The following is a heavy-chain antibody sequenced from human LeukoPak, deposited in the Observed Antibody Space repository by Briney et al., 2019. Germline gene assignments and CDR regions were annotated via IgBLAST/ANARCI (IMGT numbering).Heavy chain of an antibody. Sequence: ASVKVSCKVSGYTLTELSMHWVRQAPGQGLEWMGGFDPEDGETIYAQKFQGRVTMTEDTSTDTANMELSSLRSEDTAVYYCATEYYDSSGYPDYWGQGTLVTVSS. CDR3: ATEYYDSSGYPDY. V-gene: IGHV1-24*01. J-gene: IGHJ4*02. CDR2: FDPEDGET. CDR1: GYTLTELS. D-gene: IGHD3-22*01.